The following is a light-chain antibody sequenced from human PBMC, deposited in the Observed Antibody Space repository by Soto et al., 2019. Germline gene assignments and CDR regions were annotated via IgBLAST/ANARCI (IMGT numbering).Light chain of an antibody. V-gene: IGKV2-24*01. CDR1: QSLVHNDGNTY. CDR3: MQATQSSWT. Sequence: DIVMTQTPLSSPVTLGQAASISCRSRQSLVHNDGNTYLSWFQQRPGQPPRLLIYKVSDRFSGVTDRFSGSGAGTDFTLTISRVEAEAVGVYYCMQATQSSWTFGQGTEVEI. J-gene: IGKJ1*01. CDR2: KVS.